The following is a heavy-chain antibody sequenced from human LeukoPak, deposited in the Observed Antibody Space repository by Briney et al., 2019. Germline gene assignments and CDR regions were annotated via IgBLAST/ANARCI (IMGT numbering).Heavy chain of an antibody. Sequence: SETLSLTCTVSGGSISSYYWSWIRQPPGKGLEWIGYIYYGGSTNYNPSLKSRVTISVDTSKNQLSLKLSSVTAADTAVYYCARWQLVPDAFDIWGQGTMVTVSS. CDR1: GGSISSYY. D-gene: IGHD6-13*01. J-gene: IGHJ3*02. V-gene: IGHV4-59*01. CDR2: IYYGGST. CDR3: ARWQLVPDAFDI.